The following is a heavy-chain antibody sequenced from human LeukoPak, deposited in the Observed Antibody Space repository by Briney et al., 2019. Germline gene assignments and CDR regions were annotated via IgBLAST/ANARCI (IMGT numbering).Heavy chain of an antibody. CDR3: SRGPYYYASGDYFDNWFDP. Sequence: SETLSLTCAVYGGSFSGYYWSWIRQPPGKGLEWIGEINHSGSTNYNPSLKSRVTISVDTSKNQFSLKLSSVTAADTAVYYCSRGPYYYASGDYFDNWFDPWGQGTRVTVSS. CDR1: GGSFSGYY. J-gene: IGHJ5*02. D-gene: IGHD3-10*01. V-gene: IGHV4-34*01. CDR2: INHSGST.